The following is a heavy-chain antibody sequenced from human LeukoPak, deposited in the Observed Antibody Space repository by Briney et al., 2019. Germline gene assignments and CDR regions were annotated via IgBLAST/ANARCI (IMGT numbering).Heavy chain of an antibody. Sequence: ASVKVSCKASGYTFTNYAINWVRQAPGQGLEWMGWINTNTGNPTYAQGFTGRFVFSLDTSVSTAYLQISSLKAEDTAVYYCARSGGSGSHHARYYYYYMDVWGKGTTVTVSS. CDR1: GYTFTNYA. D-gene: IGHD3-10*01. V-gene: IGHV7-4-1*02. J-gene: IGHJ6*03. CDR2: INTNTGNP. CDR3: ARSGGSGSHHARYYYYYMDV.